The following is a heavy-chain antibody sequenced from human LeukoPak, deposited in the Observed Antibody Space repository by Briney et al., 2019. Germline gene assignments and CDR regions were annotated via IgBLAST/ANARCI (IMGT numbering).Heavy chain of an antibody. CDR2: ISNNGGST. Sequence: GGSLRLSCVASGFTFSSYAMHWVRLAPGKGLEYVSAISNNGGSTYYANSVKGRFTISRDNSKNTLSLQMGSLRAEDKAVYYCARGDSGSHLDYWGQGSLVTVSS. D-gene: IGHD1-26*01. V-gene: IGHV3-64*01. CDR3: ARGDSGSHLDY. J-gene: IGHJ4*02. CDR1: GFTFSSYA.